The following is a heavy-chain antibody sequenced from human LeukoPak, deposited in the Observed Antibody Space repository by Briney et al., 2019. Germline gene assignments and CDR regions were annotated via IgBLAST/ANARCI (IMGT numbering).Heavy chain of an antibody. CDR3: AREGDGSGSTYGMDV. V-gene: IGHV3-13*01. D-gene: IGHD3-10*01. CDR2: IGTAGDT. J-gene: IGHJ6*02. Sequence: GGSLRLSCAASGFTFSSYDMHWVRQATGKGLEWVSAIGTAGDTYYPGSVKGRFTISRENAKNSLYLQMNSLRAGDTAVYYCAREGDGSGSTYGMDVWGQGTMVTVSS. CDR1: GFTFSSYD.